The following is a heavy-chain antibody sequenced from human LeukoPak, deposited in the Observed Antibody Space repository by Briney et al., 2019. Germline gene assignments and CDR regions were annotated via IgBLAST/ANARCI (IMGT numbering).Heavy chain of an antibody. CDR1: GFTFSSYS. D-gene: IGHD6-13*01. CDR3: ARAVGIAAAAPFDY. Sequence: GGSLRLSCAASGFTFSSYSMNWVRQAPGEGLEWVSSISSSSTYIYYADSVKGRFTISRDNAKNSLYLQMNSLRAEDTAVYYCARAVGIAAAAPFDYWGQGTLVTVSS. J-gene: IGHJ4*02. V-gene: IGHV3-21*01. CDR2: ISSSSTYI.